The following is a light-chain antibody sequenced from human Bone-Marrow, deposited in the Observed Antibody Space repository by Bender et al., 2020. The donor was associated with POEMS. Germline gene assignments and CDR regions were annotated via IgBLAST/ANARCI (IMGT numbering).Light chain of an antibody. CDR1: SSNTGSGYD. J-gene: IGLJ3*02. V-gene: IGLV1-40*01. CDR2: KDK. CDR3: CAYTGSTTWL. Sequence: QSVLTQPPSVSGAPGQRVTISCTGSSSNTGSGYDINWYQHLPGTAPKLLIHKDKQRPSGVPDRFSGSKSGTSASLAISGLQAEDEADYYCCAYTGSTTWLFGGGTKLTVL.